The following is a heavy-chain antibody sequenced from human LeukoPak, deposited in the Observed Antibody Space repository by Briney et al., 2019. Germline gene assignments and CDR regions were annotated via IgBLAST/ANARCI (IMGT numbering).Heavy chain of an antibody. V-gene: IGHV3-13*01. CDR2: IGTASDT. D-gene: IGHD1-1*01. Sequence: GGSLRLSCAASGFSFTNYAMSWVRQPTGQGLEWVSTIGTASDTYYPGSVEGRFTLSRDNAKNSLCLQMNSLAAGDTAVYYCARGPPRGKYYYMDVWGKGTTVTVSS. CDR3: ARGPPRGKYYYMDV. CDR1: GFSFTNYA. J-gene: IGHJ6*03.